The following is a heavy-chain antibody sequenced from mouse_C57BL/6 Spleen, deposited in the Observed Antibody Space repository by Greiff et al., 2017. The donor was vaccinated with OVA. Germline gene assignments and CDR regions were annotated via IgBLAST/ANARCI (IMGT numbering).Heavy chain of an antibody. CDR2: ISSGGSYP. J-gene: IGHJ2*01. CDR3: ARHEIRYYFDY. V-gene: IGHV5-6*01. CDR1: GFTFSSYG. Sequence: EVKLVESGGDLVKPGGSLKLSCAASGFTFSSYGMSWVRQTPDKRLEWVATISSGGSYPYYPDSVKGRFTISRDNDKNTLYLQMSSLKSEDTAMYYCARHEIRYYFDYWGQGTTLTVSS.